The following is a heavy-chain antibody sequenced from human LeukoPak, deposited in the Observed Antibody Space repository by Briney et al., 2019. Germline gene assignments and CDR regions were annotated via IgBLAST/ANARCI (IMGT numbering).Heavy chain of an antibody. J-gene: IGHJ4*02. CDR1: GFTFSSYG. Sequence: GGSLRLSCAASGFTFSSYGMSWVRQAPGKGLEWVANIKQDGSEKYYVDSVKGRLTISRDNAKNSLYLQMNSLRAEDTAVYYRARPVKFEDFFDYWGQGTLVTVSS. D-gene: IGHD3-10*01. CDR2: IKQDGSEK. CDR3: ARPVKFEDFFDY. V-gene: IGHV3-7*01.